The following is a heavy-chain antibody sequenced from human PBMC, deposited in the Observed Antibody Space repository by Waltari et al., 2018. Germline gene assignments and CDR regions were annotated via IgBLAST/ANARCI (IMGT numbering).Heavy chain of an antibody. Sequence: QVQLVQSGAEVEKPGASVKVSCKASGYTFTNYDIVWVRQAPGQGLEWMGRISCYNGNLNHGQNLQGRVTMTTETSTSTAYLELRSLTSDDTAVYYCARGVGGTMDVWGKGTTVTVSS. CDR3: ARGVGGTMDV. CDR1: GYTFTNYD. D-gene: IGHD3-16*01. J-gene: IGHJ6*03. CDR2: ISCYNGNL. V-gene: IGHV1-18*01.